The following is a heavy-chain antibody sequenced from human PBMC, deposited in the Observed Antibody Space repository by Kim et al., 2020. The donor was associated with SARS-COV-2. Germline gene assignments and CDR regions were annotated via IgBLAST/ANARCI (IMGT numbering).Heavy chain of an antibody. J-gene: IGHJ4*02. V-gene: IGHV4-34*01. Sequence: SETLSLTCAVYGGSFSGYYWSWIRQPPGKGLEWIGEINHSGSTNYNPSLKSRVTISVDTSKNQFSLKLSSVTAADTAVYYCARGGGVRYCSSTSCYAFWGQGTLVTVSS. D-gene: IGHD2-2*01. CDR3: ARGGGVRYCSSTSCYAF. CDR2: INHSGST. CDR1: GGSFSGYY.